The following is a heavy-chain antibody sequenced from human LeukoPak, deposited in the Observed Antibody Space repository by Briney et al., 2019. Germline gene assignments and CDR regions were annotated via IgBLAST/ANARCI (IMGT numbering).Heavy chain of an antibody. J-gene: IGHJ6*02. Sequence: GRSLRLSCAASGFTFSSYGMHWVRQAPGKGLEWVAVIWYDGSNKYYADSVKGRFTISRDNAKNSLYLQMNSLRAEDTAVYYCARGPYYDFWSGYYMYYYYGMDVWGQGTTVTVSS. CDR3: ARGPYYDFWSGYYMYYYYGMDV. CDR2: IWYDGSNK. CDR1: GFTFSSYG. D-gene: IGHD3-3*01. V-gene: IGHV3-33*01.